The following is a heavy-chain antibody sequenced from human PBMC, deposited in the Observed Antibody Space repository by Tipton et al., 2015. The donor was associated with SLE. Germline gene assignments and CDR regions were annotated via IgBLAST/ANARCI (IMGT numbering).Heavy chain of an antibody. CDR3: VRGDRAT. V-gene: IGHV1-8*02. Sequence: QLVQSGAEVKKPGASVKVSCKASGYTFSNYYMHWVRQATGQGLEWMGWMDPTSGNAGYAQKFHGRVTMTRNTSISTAYMELSSLRSEDTAVYYCVRGDRATWGQGTLVTVSS. CDR2: MDPTSGNA. J-gene: IGHJ5*02. CDR1: GYTFSNYY.